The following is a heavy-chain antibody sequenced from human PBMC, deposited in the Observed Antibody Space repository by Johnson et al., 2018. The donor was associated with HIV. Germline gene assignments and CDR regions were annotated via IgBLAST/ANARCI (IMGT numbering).Heavy chain of an antibody. CDR2: ISGSGAST. V-gene: IGHV3-23*04. CDR3: ARAQLLADDAFNN. Sequence: MQLVESGGGVVRPGGSLRLSCAASGFTFGSYVMSWVRQAPGKGLEWVSAISGSGASTYYADSLKGRCTISRENSRNSLYLHLNSLRAVDTAVYYCARAQLLADDAFNNWGQGTMVTVSS. D-gene: IGHD6-6*01. CDR1: GFTFGSYV. J-gene: IGHJ3*02.